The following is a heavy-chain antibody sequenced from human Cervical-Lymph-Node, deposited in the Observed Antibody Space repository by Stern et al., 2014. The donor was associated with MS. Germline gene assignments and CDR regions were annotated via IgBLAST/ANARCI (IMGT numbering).Heavy chain of an antibody. J-gene: IGHJ4*02. CDR1: GFTFSSHW. CDR3: ARDAWPAASGPLIDY. D-gene: IGHD6-13*01. Sequence: EVQLVESGGGLVQPGGSLRLSCAASGFTFSSHWKHWVRQAPGKGLVWVSRIYGDGSSTKYADSVKGRFTISRDNAKSTLYLQMNSLRAEDSAVYYCARDAWPAASGPLIDYWGRGTLVTVSS. CDR2: IYGDGSST. V-gene: IGHV3-74*03.